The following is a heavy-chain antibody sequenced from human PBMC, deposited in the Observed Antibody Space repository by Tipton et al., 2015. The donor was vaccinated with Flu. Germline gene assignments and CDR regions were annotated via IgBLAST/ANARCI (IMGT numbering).Heavy chain of an antibody. J-gene: IGHJ4*02. CDR1: GFAFSDYY. Sequence: SLRPSCTASGFAFSDYYMSWMRRAPGKGLEWVSYISGGSSTIFYVDSVKGRFTISRDNAKNSLYLHMNSLSAEDTAVYHCAKDLAGSYSDYFDYWGLGTLVTVSS. CDR2: ISGGSSTI. V-gene: IGHV3-11*01. CDR3: AKDLAGSYSDYFDY. D-gene: IGHD3-10*01.